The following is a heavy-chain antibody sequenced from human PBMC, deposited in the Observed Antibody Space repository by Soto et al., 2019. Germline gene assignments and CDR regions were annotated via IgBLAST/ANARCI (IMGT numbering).Heavy chain of an antibody. Sequence: EVQLLESGGGLVQPGESLRLSCAASGFTFSRYAMSWVRQAPGKGLEGVSVISGSDDSTYYADSVKGWFTISRDNSKNTLYLQMNSLRAEDTAVYYCAKRSSSSTFDYWGQGTLVTVSS. CDR2: ISGSDDST. J-gene: IGHJ4*02. V-gene: IGHV3-23*01. CDR3: AKRSSSSTFDY. CDR1: GFTFSRYA. D-gene: IGHD6-6*01.